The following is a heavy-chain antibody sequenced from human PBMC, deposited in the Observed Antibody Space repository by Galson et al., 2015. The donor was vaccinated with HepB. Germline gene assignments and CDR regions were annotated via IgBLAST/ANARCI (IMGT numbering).Heavy chain of an antibody. CDR2: IYYSGST. J-gene: IGHJ4*02. V-gene: IGHV4-31*03. CDR1: GGSISSGGYY. Sequence: TLSLTCTVSGGSISSGGYYWSWIRQHPGKGLEWIGYIYYSGSTYYNPSLKSRVTISVDTSKNQFSLKLSSVTAADTAVYYCARGERGGGDYFDYWGQGTLVTVSS. CDR3: ARGERGGGDYFDY. D-gene: IGHD1-26*01.